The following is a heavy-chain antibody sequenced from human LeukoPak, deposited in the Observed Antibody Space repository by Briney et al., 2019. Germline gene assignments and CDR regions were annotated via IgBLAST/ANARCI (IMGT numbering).Heavy chain of an antibody. CDR2: IYTSGST. D-gene: IGHD2-2*01. J-gene: IGHJ6*03. V-gene: IGHV4-61*02. Sequence: SQTLSLTCTVSGGSISSGSYYWSWIRQPAGKGLEWIGRIYTSGSTNHNPSLTSRVTISVDTSKNQFSLKLSSVTAADTALYYCARDSLLPSAMGYYYMDVWGKGTTVTVSS. CDR3: ARDSLLPSAMGYYYMDV. CDR1: GGSISSGSYY.